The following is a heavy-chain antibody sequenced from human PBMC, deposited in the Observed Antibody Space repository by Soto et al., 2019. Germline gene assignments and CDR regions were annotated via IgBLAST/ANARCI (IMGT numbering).Heavy chain of an antibody. J-gene: IGHJ4*02. Sequence: PGGSLRISCAASGFTFANYAMNWVRQAPGKGLEWVSAISTSGSSTYHADSVKGRFTISRDNSKSTLYLQMNSLRAEDTAVYYCARDLPPFCSNGICFADYWGQGALVTVSS. CDR2: ISTSGSST. V-gene: IGHV3-23*01. D-gene: IGHD2-8*01. CDR1: GFTFANYA. CDR3: ARDLPPFCSNGICFADY.